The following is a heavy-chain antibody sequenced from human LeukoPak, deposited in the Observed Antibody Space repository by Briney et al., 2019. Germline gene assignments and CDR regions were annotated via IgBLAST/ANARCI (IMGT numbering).Heavy chain of an antibody. CDR3: ARYRAFDI. Sequence: SETLSLTCTVSGGSISSYYWSWIRQPPGKGLEWIGYIYYSDTNYNPSLKRRVTISIDTSKNQFSLTLSSVTAADTAVYYCARYRAFDIWGQGIMVTVSS. CDR2: IYYSDT. V-gene: IGHV4-59*01. J-gene: IGHJ3*02. CDR1: GGSISSYY. D-gene: IGHD1-14*01.